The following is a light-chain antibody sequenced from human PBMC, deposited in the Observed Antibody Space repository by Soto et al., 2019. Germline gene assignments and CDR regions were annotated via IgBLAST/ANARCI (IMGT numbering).Light chain of an antibody. V-gene: IGKV3-20*01. J-gene: IGKJ4*01. CDR1: QSISGRY. CDR2: DAS. CDR3: QQYGSSPLT. Sequence: ETVLTQSPGTLSLSPGERASLSCRASQSISGRYLAWYQQKPGQAPRLLIYDASSRATGIPDRFSGSGSGTDFILTIGRLEPEDFAVYYCQQYGSSPLTFGGGTKVEIK.